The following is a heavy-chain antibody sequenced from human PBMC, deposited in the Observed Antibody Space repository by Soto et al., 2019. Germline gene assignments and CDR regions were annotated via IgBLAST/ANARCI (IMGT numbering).Heavy chain of an antibody. CDR2: ISGSGGST. CDR1: GFTFSSYA. CDR3: AKPASRQWLATDY. D-gene: IGHD6-19*01. Sequence: LSLTCAASGFTFSSYAMSWVRQAPGKGLEWVSAISGSGGSTYYADSVKGRFTISRDNSKNTLYLQMNSLRAEDTAVYYCAKPASRQWLATDYWGQGTLVTVSS. J-gene: IGHJ4*02. V-gene: IGHV3-23*01.